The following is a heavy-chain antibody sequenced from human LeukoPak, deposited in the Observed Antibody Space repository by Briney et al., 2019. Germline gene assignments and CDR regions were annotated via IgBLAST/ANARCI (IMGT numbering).Heavy chain of an antibody. Sequence: ASETLSLTCAVYGGSFSGYYWSWIRQPPGKGLEWIGEINHSGSTNYNPSLKSRVTISVDTSKNQFSLKLSSVTAADTAVYYCARRPLLSSGLIDYWGQGTLVTVSS. V-gene: IGHV4-34*01. CDR3: ARRPLLSSGLIDY. J-gene: IGHJ4*02. CDR2: INHSGST. D-gene: IGHD6-19*01. CDR1: GGSFSGYY.